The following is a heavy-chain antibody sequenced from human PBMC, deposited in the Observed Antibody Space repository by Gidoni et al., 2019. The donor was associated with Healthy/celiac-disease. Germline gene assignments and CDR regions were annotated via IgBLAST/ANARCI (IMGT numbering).Heavy chain of an antibody. J-gene: IGHJ4*02. Sequence: QVQLVESGGCVVQPWRSLSLSCAASGFTFGSYGMHWVRKAPGKGREWVAVISYDGSNKYYADSVKGRFTISRDNSKNTLYRQMNSLRAEDTAVYYCAKDWVESSHDYWGQGTLVTVSS. CDR2: ISYDGSNK. CDR1: GFTFGSYG. V-gene: IGHV3-30*18. CDR3: AKDWVESSHDY. D-gene: IGHD2-2*01.